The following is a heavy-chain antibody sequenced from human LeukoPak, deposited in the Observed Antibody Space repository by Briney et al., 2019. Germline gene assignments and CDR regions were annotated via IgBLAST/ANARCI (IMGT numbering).Heavy chain of an antibody. Sequence: ASVKVSCKVSGYTLTELSMHWVRQAPGKGLEWMGGFDPEDGETIYAQKFQGRVTMTEDTSTDTAYMELSSLRSEDTAVYYCATDYAGRDAFDIWGQGTMVTVSS. CDR1: GYTLTELS. CDR2: FDPEDGET. J-gene: IGHJ3*02. CDR3: ATDYAGRDAFDI. V-gene: IGHV1-24*01. D-gene: IGHD4-17*01.